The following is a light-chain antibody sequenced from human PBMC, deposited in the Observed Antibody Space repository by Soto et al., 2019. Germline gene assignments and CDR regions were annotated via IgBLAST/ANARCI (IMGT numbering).Light chain of an antibody. V-gene: IGKV1-33*01. J-gene: IGKJ1*01. CDR3: QQYNSYRT. Sequence: DIQMTQSPSSLSASVGDRVTITCQATQDITNYLNWFQQKPGKAPKLLIYDVSNLETWVPSRFSGSGSGTDFTFTISSLQPEDIATYYCQQYNSYRTFGQGTKVEIK. CDR2: DVS. CDR1: QDITNY.